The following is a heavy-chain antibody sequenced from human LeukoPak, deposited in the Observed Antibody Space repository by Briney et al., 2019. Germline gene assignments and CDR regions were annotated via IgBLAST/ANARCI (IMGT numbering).Heavy chain of an antibody. CDR2: ISSSSSYI. J-gene: IGHJ4*02. CDR3: AKGRPPSSEWSLDY. CDR1: GFTFSSYS. V-gene: IGHV3-21*01. D-gene: IGHD3-3*01. Sequence: GGSLRLSCAASGFTFSSYSMNWVRQAPGKGLEWVSSISSSSSYIYYADSVKGRFTISRDNSKNTLYLQMNSLRAEDTAVYYCAKGRPPSSEWSLDYWGQGTLVTVSS.